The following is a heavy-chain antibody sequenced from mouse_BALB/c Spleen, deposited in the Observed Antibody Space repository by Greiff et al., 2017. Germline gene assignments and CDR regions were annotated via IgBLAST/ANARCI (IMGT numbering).Heavy chain of an antibody. CDR1: GYTFTSYW. V-gene: IGHV1-7*01. Sequence: QVQLQQSGAELAKPGASVKMSCKASGYTFTSYWMHWVKQRPGQGLEWIGYINPSTGYTEYNQKFKDKATLTADKSSSTAYMQLSSLTSEDSAVYYCDYGSSPYAMDYWGQGTSVTVSS. CDR3: DYGSSPYAMDY. D-gene: IGHD1-1*01. CDR2: INPSTGYT. J-gene: IGHJ4*01.